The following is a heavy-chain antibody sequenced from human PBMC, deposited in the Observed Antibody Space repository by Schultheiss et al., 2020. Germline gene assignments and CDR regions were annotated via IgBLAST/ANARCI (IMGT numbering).Heavy chain of an antibody. V-gene: IGHV3-11*04. CDR3: AKDYDILTGYYIGFYYYGMDV. D-gene: IGHD3-9*01. CDR2: ISSSGTTL. J-gene: IGHJ6*02. CDR1: GFTFSDYY. Sequence: GGSLRLSCAASGFTFSDYYMSWIRQAPGKGLEWLSYISSSGTTLYDADSVKGRFTISRDNSKNTLYLQMNSLRAEDTAVYYCAKDYDILTGYYIGFYYYGMDVWGQGTTVTVSS.